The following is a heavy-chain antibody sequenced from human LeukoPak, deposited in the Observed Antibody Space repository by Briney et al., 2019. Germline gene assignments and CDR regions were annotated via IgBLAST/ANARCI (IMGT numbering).Heavy chain of an antibody. CDR3: TTRLQHHFDY. Sequence: SGGSLRLSCAASGFTFSRYWMHWVRQAPGKGLVWVSRINSDGSSTSYADSVKGRFTISRDDSQNTVYLQMDSLRAEDTAVYYCTTRLQHHFDYWGQGTQVTVSS. D-gene: IGHD1-1*01. V-gene: IGHV3-74*01. CDR1: GFTFSRYW. CDR2: INSDGSST. J-gene: IGHJ4*02.